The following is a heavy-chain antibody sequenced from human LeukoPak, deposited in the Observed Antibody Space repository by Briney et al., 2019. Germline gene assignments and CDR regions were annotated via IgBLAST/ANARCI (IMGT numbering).Heavy chain of an antibody. V-gene: IGHV4-31*03. Sequence: SETLSLTRTLSGGPISSGGYWWTWIRHSPGKRLEWIGYIYYSGSIYYNLSLRSRVTMSVDTSQNQYSLRLNSVTAADTAVYYCARAIGTPNGYVWYFDLWGRGTLVTVSS. CDR2: IYYSGSI. CDR1: GGPISSGGYW. J-gene: IGHJ2*01. CDR3: ARAIGTPNGYVWYFDL. D-gene: IGHD3-22*01.